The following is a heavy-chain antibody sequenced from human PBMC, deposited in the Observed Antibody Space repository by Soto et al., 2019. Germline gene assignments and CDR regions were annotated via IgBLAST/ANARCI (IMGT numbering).Heavy chain of an antibody. CDR2: IWNDGSNK. D-gene: IGHD5-18*01. V-gene: IGHV3-33*01. J-gene: IGHJ6*02. CDR1: GFTFSSNG. CDR3: ARDLMDEGDTATYYDYYGMDV. Sequence: QVQLVESGGGVVQPGRSLRLSCAASGFTFSSNGMHWVRQAPGKGLEWVAVIWNDGSNKYYADSVKGRFTISRDNSKNSLYLQMNSLRDEDTDVYYCARDLMDEGDTATYYDYYGMDVWGQGTTVTVSS.